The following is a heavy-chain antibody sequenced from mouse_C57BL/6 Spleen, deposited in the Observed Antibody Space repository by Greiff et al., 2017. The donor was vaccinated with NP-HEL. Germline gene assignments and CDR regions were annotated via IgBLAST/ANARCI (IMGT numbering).Heavy chain of an antibody. D-gene: IGHD1-1*01. CDR3: ARDADYGDAMDY. Sequence: EVNLVESGGGLVQSGRSLRLSCATSGFTFSDFYMAWVRQAPGKGLEWIAASRNKANDYTTEYSASVKGRFIVSRDTSQSILYLQMNALRAEDTAIYYCARDADYGDAMDYWGQGTSVTVSS. CDR1: GFTFSDFY. CDR2: SRNKANDYTT. V-gene: IGHV7-1*01. J-gene: IGHJ4*01.